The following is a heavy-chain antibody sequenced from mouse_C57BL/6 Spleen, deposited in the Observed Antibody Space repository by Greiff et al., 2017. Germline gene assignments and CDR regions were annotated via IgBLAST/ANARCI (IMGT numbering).Heavy chain of an antibody. CDR3: ARQLCWYFDV. CDR2: IYPADGDT. CDR1: GYAFSASW. Sequence: VQLQQSGPELVKPGASVKFSCKASGYAFSASWMTWVKQRPGQGLGWIGWIYPADGDTTYNWKVKGKATLTADTSSSTAYMHLSSLTSEDSAVYVCARQLCWYFDVWGTGTTVTVSA. D-gene: IGHD4-1*02. J-gene: IGHJ1*03. V-gene: IGHV1-82*01.